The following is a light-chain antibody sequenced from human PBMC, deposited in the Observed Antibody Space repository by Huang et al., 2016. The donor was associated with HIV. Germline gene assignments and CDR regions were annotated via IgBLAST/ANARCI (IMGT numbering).Light chain of an antibody. Sequence: IQMTQSPSSLSASVGDRVTITCRASQSISSSLNWYQQKPGTAPKLLSYASSSLQSGVPSRFSGSGSGTDFTLTISSLQPEDFATYFCQQSYSTRWTFGQGTKVEIK. CDR2: ASS. J-gene: IGKJ1*01. CDR3: QQSYSTRWT. V-gene: IGKV1-39*01. CDR1: QSISSS.